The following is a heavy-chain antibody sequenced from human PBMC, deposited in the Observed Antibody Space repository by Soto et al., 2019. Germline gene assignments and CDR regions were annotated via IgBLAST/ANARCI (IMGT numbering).Heavy chain of an antibody. CDR1: GFTVSNNY. CDR2: IYSGGST. CDR3: AGSSLKGD. Sequence: LVESGGGLVQPGGSLRLSCAASGFTVSNNYMSWVRQAPGKGLEWVSLIYSGGSTHYADSVKGRFTISRDNSKNTLYLQMSSLIVEDTAVYYCAGSSLKGDWGQGTLVTVSS. V-gene: IGHV3-66*01. J-gene: IGHJ4*02.